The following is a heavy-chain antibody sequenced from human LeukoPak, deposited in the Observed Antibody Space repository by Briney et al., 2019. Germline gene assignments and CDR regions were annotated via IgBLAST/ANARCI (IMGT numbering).Heavy chain of an antibody. J-gene: IGHJ4*02. D-gene: IGHD6-19*01. Sequence: GGSLRLSCGASGFTFDDYAMHWVRQAPGKGLEWVSGISWNSGSIGYADSVKGRFTISRDNAKNSLYLQMNSLRAEDMALYYCAKERGAGTSFDYWGQGTLVTVSS. V-gene: IGHV3-9*03. CDR2: ISWNSGSI. CDR1: GFTFDDYA. CDR3: AKERGAGTSFDY.